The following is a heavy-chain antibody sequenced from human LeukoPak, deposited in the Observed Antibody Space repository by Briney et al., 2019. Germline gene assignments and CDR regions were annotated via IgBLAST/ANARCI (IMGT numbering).Heavy chain of an antibody. CDR2: ISADSSTV. J-gene: IGHJ4*02. D-gene: IGHD3-22*01. CDR1: GFTFSTYN. Sequence: PGGSLRLSCAASGFTFSTYNMNWVRQAPGKGLEWISYISADSSTVQYADSVRGRFTTSRDNAKNSLYLQMNSLRAEDRAVYYCVRDNSRGQSLGVIYWGQGSLVTVSS. CDR3: VRDNSRGQSLGVIY. V-gene: IGHV3-48*01.